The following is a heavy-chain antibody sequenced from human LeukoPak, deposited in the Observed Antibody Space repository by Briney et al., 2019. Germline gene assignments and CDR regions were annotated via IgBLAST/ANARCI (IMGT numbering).Heavy chain of an antibody. CDR1: GYTFTGYY. Sequence: ASVKVSCKASGYTFTGYYMHWVRQAPGQGLEWMGWINSNSGGTKYAQKFQGRVTMTRDTSISTAYMELSRLRSDDTAVYYCARDPRIAAAGEGYDYWGQGTLVTVSS. CDR2: INSNSGGT. D-gene: IGHD6-13*01. CDR3: ARDPRIAAAGEGYDY. J-gene: IGHJ4*02. V-gene: IGHV1-2*02.